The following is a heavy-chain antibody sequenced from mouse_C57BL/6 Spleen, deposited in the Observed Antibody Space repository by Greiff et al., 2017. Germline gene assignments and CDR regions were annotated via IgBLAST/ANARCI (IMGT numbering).Heavy chain of an antibody. V-gene: IGHV1-54*01. CDR3: ARDGNYAFFYAMDD. J-gene: IGHJ4*01. Sequence: QVQLQQSGAELVRPGTSVKVSCKASGYAFTNYLIEWVKQRPGQGLEWIGVINPGSGGTNYNEKFKGKATLTADKSSSTAYMQLSSLTSEDSAVYFCARDGNYAFFYAMDDWGQGTSVTVSS. CDR2: INPGSGGT. CDR1: GYAFTNYL. D-gene: IGHD2-1*01.